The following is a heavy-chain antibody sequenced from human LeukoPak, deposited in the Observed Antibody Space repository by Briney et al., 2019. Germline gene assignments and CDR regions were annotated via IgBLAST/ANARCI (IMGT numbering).Heavy chain of an antibody. Sequence: GASVKVSCKASGYTFTSYYMHWVRQAPGQGLEWMGIINPSGGSTSYAQKFQGRVTMTRDMSTSTVYMELSSLRSEDTAVYYCARDLSRIVGATSSFDIWGQGTMVTVSS. V-gene: IGHV1-46*01. CDR3: ARDLSRIVGATSSFDI. J-gene: IGHJ3*02. D-gene: IGHD1-26*01. CDR2: INPSGGST. CDR1: GYTFTSYY.